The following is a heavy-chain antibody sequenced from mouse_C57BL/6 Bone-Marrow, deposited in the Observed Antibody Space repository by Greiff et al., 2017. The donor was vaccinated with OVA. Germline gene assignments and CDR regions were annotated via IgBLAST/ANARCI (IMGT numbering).Heavy chain of an antibody. CDR2: ISNGGGST. V-gene: IGHV5-12*01. CDR3: ARPSLLWYHYAMDY. D-gene: IGHD2-1*01. J-gene: IGHJ4*01. CDR1: GFTFSDYY. Sequence: EVKLMESGGGLVQPGGSLKLSCAASGFTFSDYYMYWVRQTPEKRLEWVAYISNGGGSTYYPDTVKGRFTISRDNAKNTLYLQMSRLKSEDTAMYYCARPSLLWYHYAMDYWGQGTSVTVSS.